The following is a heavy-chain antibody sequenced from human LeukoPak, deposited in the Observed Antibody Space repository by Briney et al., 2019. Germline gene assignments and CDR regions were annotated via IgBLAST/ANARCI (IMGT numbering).Heavy chain of an antibody. CDR3: ARKGQWLPHDAFDI. Sequence: SETLSLTCAVYGGSFSGYYWSWIRQPPGKGLEWIGEINHSGSTNYNPSLKSRVTISVDTSKNQFSLKLSSVTAADTAVYYCARKGQWLPHDAFDIWGQGTMVTVSS. CDR1: GGSFSGYY. CDR2: INHSGST. D-gene: IGHD6-19*01. J-gene: IGHJ3*02. V-gene: IGHV4-34*01.